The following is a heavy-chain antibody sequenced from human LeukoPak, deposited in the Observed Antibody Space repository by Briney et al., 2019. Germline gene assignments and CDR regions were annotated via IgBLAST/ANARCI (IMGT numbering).Heavy chain of an antibody. D-gene: IGHD3-10*01. Sequence: KPGGSLRLSCAASGFTFSSYRLDWVRQAPGKGLEWVSSISSSSSYIYYADSVKGRFTISRDNAKNSLYLQMNSLRAEDTAVYYCARVEYYYDSGSSLHWVGFDYWGQGTLVTVSS. V-gene: IGHV3-21*01. CDR2: ISSSSSYI. CDR3: ARVEYYYDSGSSLHWVGFDY. J-gene: IGHJ4*02. CDR1: GFTFSSYR.